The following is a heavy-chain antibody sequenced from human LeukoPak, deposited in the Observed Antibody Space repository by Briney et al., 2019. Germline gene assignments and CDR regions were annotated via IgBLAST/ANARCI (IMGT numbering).Heavy chain of an antibody. D-gene: IGHD1-26*01. CDR2: IYHSGST. V-gene: IGHV4-38-2*02. CDR3: ARGRRGVRELYLDY. J-gene: IGHJ4*02. CDR1: GYSISSGYY. Sequence: PSETLSLTCSVSGYSISSGYYWGWIRQPPGKGLEWIGSIYHSGSTNYNPSLKSRVTISVDTSKNQFSLKLSSVTAADTAVYYCARGRRGVRELYLDYWGQGTLVTVSS.